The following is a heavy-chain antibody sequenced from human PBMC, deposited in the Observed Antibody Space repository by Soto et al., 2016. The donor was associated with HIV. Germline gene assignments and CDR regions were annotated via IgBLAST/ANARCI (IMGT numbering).Heavy chain of an antibody. J-gene: IGHJ4*02. CDR2: INSDGNDT. Sequence: AASGFIFNTYWMHWVRQAPGKGLVWVSRINSDGNDTNYADSVKGRFTISRDNAKNTVYLQMNSLRAEDTAVYYCVRGRYFDWLPLDYWGQGTLVIVSS. CDR3: VRGRYFDWLPLDY. D-gene: IGHD3-9*01. CDR1: GFIFNTYW. V-gene: IGHV3-74*01.